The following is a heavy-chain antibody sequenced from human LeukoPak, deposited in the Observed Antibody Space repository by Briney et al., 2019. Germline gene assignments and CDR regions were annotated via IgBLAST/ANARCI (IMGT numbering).Heavy chain of an antibody. CDR2: ISSSGTTI. J-gene: IGHJ1*01. CDR1: GFTFSSYS. D-gene: IGHD3-3*01. V-gene: IGHV3-48*01. Sequence: PGGSLRLSCAASGFTFSSYSMSWVRQAPGKGLEWVSSISSSGTTIYYADSVKGRFTISRDNAKNSLYLQMNSLRAEDTALYYCAKDLPNISNFGALQHWGQGALVIVSS. CDR3: AKDLPNISNFGALQH.